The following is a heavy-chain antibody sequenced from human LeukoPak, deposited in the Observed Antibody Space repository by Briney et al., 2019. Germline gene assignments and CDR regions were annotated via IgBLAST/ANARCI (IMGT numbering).Heavy chain of an antibody. J-gene: IGHJ4*02. Sequence: SETLSLTCAFYGGSFTIYSWTWIRQPPGKSLEWVGEISPSGNTQYNPSLKSRVTISLDASKSQFYLKLNSVTAADTAVYYCARRVRSADYRLDYWGQGTLVTVSS. D-gene: IGHD4-11*01. CDR1: GGSFTIYS. CDR2: ISPSGNT. CDR3: ARRVRSADYRLDY. V-gene: IGHV4-34*01.